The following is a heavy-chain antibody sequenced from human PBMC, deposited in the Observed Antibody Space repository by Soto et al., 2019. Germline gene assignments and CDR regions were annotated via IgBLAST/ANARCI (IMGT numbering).Heavy chain of an antibody. CDR1: GGSISSSNW. J-gene: IGHJ6*02. CDR3: ARGIEGWYQGRYYSGMDV. V-gene: IGHV4-4*02. Sequence: SETLSLTCAVSGGSISSSNWWRLVRQPPGKGLEWIGEIYHSGSTNYDPSLKSRVTISVDKSKNQFSLKLSSVTAADTAVYYCARGIEGWYQGRYYSGMDVWGQGTTVTVSS. CDR2: IYHSGST. D-gene: IGHD6-19*01.